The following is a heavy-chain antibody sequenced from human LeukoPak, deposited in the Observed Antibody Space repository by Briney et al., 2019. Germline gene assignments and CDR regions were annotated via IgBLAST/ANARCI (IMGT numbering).Heavy chain of an antibody. V-gene: IGHV1-69*06. CDR1: GGTFSSYA. J-gene: IGHJ4*02. CDR3: ARSRPMVWGSYFDY. CDR2: IIPIFGTA. Sequence: AASVKVSCKASGGTFSSYAISWVRQAPGQGLEWMGGIIPIFGTANYAQKFQGRVTITADKSTSTAYMELSSLRSEDTAVYYCARSRPMVWGSYFDYWGQGTLVTVSS. D-gene: IGHD3-10*01.